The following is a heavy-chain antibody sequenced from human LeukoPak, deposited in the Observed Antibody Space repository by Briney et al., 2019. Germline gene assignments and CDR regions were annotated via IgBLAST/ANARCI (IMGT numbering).Heavy chain of an antibody. CDR1: GFTFSNYW. V-gene: IGHV3-23*01. J-gene: IGHJ5*02. CDR3: ARAYCGGDCYSAGYNWFDP. D-gene: IGHD2-21*02. CDR2: ISGSGGST. Sequence: GGSLRLSCAASGFTFSNYWMTWVRQAPGKGLEWVSAISGSGGSTYYADSVKGRFTISRDNSKNTLYLQMNSLRAEDTAVYYCARAYCGGDCYSAGYNWFDPWGQGTLVTVSS.